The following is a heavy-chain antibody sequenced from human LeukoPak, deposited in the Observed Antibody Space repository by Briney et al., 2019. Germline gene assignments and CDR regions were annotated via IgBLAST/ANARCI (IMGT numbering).Heavy chain of an antibody. Sequence: SVKVSCKASGGTFSSYAISWVRQAPGQGLEWMGGIIPIFGTANYAQKFQGRVTITTDESTSTAYMELSSLRSGDTAVYYCAGYDSSGYYGFDPWGQGTLVTVSS. CDR1: GGTFSSYA. CDR2: IIPIFGTA. J-gene: IGHJ5*02. D-gene: IGHD3-22*01. V-gene: IGHV1-69*05. CDR3: AGYDSSGYYGFDP.